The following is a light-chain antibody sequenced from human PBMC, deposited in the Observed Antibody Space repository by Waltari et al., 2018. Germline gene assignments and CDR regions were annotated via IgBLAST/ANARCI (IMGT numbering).Light chain of an antibody. V-gene: IGLV1-40*02. CDR3: HSFDTSLSDGVV. J-gene: IGLJ3*02. CDR2: GNN. CDR1: SPNIGAGHD. Sequence: QSILTQPPSVSGAPGQRVTISCTGSSPNIGAGHDVHWYQVFPGTGPKLLIYGNNNRPSGVPDRFSGSKSGTSASLTITGLQAEDEADYYCHSFDTSLSDGVVFGGGTKVTVL.